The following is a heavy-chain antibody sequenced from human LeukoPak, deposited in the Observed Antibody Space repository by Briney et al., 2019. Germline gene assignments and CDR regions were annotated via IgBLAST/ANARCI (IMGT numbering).Heavy chain of an antibody. CDR2: ISYSGST. V-gene: IGHV4-39*07. CDR1: GGFISTSNYF. Sequence: PSETLSLTCTASGGFISTSNYFWGWIRQPPGKGLKWIGTISYSGSTFYSPSLKSRVTISVDTSKNQFSLKLSSVTAADTAVYYCARGAASSGWYYFDYWGQGTLVTVSS. D-gene: IGHD6-19*01. CDR3: ARGAASSGWYYFDY. J-gene: IGHJ4*02.